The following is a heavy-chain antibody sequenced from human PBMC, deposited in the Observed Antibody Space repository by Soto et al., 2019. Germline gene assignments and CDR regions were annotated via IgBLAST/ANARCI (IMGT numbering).Heavy chain of an antibody. CDR1: GGSFSGSF. D-gene: IGHD3-10*01. V-gene: IGHV4-34*02. CDR2: VNDSGGA. CDR3: ATGRGTENY. Sequence: QVQLQQWGAGLLKPSETLSLTCGVSGGSFSGSFWSWIRQTPGKGLEWLGEVNDSGGANYNPSLKSRVSISVDTSKNQFSLILTSVTAADTAVYYCATGRGTENYWGQGTLVTVSS. J-gene: IGHJ4*02.